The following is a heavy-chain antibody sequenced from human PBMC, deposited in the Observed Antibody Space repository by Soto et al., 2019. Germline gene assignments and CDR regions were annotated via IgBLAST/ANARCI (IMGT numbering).Heavy chain of an antibody. CDR3: AAGASYGPDAFDI. CDR1: GFTVSSNY. Sequence: GGSLRLSCAASGFTVSSNYMSWVRQAPGKGLEWVSVIYSGGSTYYADSVKGRFTISRHNSKNTLYLQMNSLRAEDMAVYYCAAGASYGPDAFDIWGQGTMVTVSS. J-gene: IGHJ3*02. CDR2: IYSGGST. D-gene: IGHD1-26*01. V-gene: IGHV3-53*04.